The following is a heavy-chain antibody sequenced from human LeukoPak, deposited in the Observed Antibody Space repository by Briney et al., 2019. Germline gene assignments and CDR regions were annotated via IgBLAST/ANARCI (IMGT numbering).Heavy chain of an antibody. CDR1: GGSIRSYY. CDR2: IYYSGST. CDR3: ARYSGYDYSFDY. J-gene: IGHJ4*02. D-gene: IGHD5-12*01. V-gene: IGHV4-59*06. Sequence: SETLSLTCTVSGGSIRSYYWSWIRQHPGKGLEWIGYIYYSGSTYYNPSLKSRVTISVDTSKNQFSLKLSSVTAADTAVYYCARYSGYDYSFDYWGQGTLVTVSS.